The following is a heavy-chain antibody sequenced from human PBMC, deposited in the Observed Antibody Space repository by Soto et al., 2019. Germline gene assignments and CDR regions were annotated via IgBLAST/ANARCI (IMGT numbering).Heavy chain of an antibody. CDR3: AMTYYYDSSGYPFDY. V-gene: IGHV7-4-1*01. CDR2: INTNTGNP. Sequence: ASVKVSCKASGYTFTSYAMNWVRQAPGQGLEWMGRINTNTGNPTYAQGFTGRFVFSLDTSVSTAYLQICSLKAEDTAVYYCAMTYYYDSSGYPFDYWGQGTLVTVSS. D-gene: IGHD3-22*01. J-gene: IGHJ4*02. CDR1: GYTFTSYA.